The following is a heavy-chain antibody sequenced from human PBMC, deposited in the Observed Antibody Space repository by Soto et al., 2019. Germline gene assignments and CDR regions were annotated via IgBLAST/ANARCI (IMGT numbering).Heavy chain of an antibody. J-gene: IGHJ6*03. CDR2: INHSGST. CDR3: ARGERSTRNYYYYMDV. Sequence: SETLSLTCAVYGGSFSGYYWSWIRQPPGKGLEWIGEINHSGSTNYNPSLKSRVTISVDTSKNQFSLKLSSVTAADTAVYYCARGERSTRNYYYYMDVWGKGTTVTVSS. D-gene: IGHD2-2*01. CDR1: GGSFSGYY. V-gene: IGHV4-34*01.